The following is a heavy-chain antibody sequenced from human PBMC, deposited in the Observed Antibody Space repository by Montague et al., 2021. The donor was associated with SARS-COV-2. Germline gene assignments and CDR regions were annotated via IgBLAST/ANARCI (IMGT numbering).Heavy chain of an antibody. CDR2: IYNSGST. V-gene: IGHV4-59*01. D-gene: IGHD6-13*01. CDR3: ARVGRGSSWYEVAFDF. Sequence: SETLSLTCTVSGGSISRYSWTWIRQPPGKGLEWIGYIYNSGSTNYNPSLTSRVTISVDTSKNQFSLKLGPVAAADTAVYSCARVGRGSSWYEVAFDFWGQGTLVTVSS. CDR1: GGSISRYS. J-gene: IGHJ3*01.